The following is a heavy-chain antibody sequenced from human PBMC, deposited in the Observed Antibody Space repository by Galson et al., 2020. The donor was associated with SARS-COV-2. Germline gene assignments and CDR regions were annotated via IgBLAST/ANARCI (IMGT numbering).Heavy chain of an antibody. Sequence: GGSLRLSCAASGFSFSGYWIHWVRQPPGRGLVWVSRIKTDVGSTDYADSVKERFTISRDIAKKAVYLHMDSLRVEDTAVYFCAILDPSGSTDVSGGNYWGQGTQLTVSS. CDR3: AILDPSGSTDVSGGNY. CDR1: GFSFSGYW. V-gene: IGHV3-74*01. D-gene: IGHD1-26*01. CDR2: IKTDVGST. J-gene: IGHJ4*02.